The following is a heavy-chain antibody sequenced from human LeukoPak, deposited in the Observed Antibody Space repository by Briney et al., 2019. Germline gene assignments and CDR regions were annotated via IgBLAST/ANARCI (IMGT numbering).Heavy chain of an antibody. V-gene: IGHV3-21*01. CDR3: AKAHLDDILTGYDIDY. J-gene: IGHJ4*02. Sequence: GGSLRLSCAASGFIFSPYGMTWVRQAPGKGLEWVSTISSSDYPSYTDSVKGRFTISRDNSKNTLYLRMNSLRAEDTAVYYCAKAHLDDILTGYDIDYWGQGTLVTVSS. CDR2: ISSSDYP. CDR1: GFIFSPYG. D-gene: IGHD3-9*01.